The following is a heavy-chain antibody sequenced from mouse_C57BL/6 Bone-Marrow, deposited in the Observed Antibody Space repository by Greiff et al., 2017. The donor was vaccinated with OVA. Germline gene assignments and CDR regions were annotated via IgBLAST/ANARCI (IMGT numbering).Heavy chain of an antibody. CDR3: ARGALHYYGSSYRGY. Sequence: QVQLQQSGAELARPGASVKLSCKASGYTFTSYGISWVKQRTGQGLEWIGEIYPRSGNTYYNEKLKGKATLTADKSSSTAYMELRSLTSEDSAVYFCARGALHYYGSSYRGYWGQGTTLTVSS. CDR1: GYTFTSYG. J-gene: IGHJ2*01. D-gene: IGHD1-1*01. CDR2: IYPRSGNT. V-gene: IGHV1-81*01.